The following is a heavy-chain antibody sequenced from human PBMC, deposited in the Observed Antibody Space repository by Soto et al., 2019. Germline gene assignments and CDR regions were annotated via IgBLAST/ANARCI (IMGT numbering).Heavy chain of an antibody. Sequence: QVQLVESGGGVVQPGRSLRLSCAASGFTFSSYGMHWVRQAPGKGLEWVAVIWYDGSNKYYADSVKGRFTISRDNSKNTLYLQMNSLRAEDTAVYYCDRDVEDIVVVPAAVPISYYFDYWGQGTLVTVSS. J-gene: IGHJ4*02. CDR3: DRDVEDIVVVPAAVPISYYFDY. CDR1: GFTFSSYG. V-gene: IGHV3-33*01. D-gene: IGHD2-2*01. CDR2: IWYDGSNK.